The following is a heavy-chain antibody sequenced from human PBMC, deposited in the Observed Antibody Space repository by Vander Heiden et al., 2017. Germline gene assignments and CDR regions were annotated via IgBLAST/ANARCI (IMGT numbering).Heavy chain of an antibody. CDR3: AKLMYYYDSTGKLDY. J-gene: IGHJ4*02. Sequence: EVQLLESGGGLVQPGGSLRLSCAASGFTFSSYAMSWVRQAPGKGLDWVSAISGSGGSTYYADSVKGRFTISRDNSKNTLYLQMNSLRAEDTAIYYCAKLMYYYDSTGKLDYWGQGTLVTVSS. D-gene: IGHD3-22*01. CDR2: ISGSGGST. CDR1: GFTFSSYA. V-gene: IGHV3-23*01.